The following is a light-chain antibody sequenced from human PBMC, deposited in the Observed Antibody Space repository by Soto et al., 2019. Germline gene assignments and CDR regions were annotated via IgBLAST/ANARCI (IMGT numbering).Light chain of an antibody. CDR3: CSYAGSSTYV. V-gene: IGLV2-23*02. CDR2: EVS. Sequence: QSVLTQPASVSWSPGQSITISCTGTSSDVGSYNLVSWYQQHPGKAPQLMIYEVSKRPSGVSNRFSGSKSGNTASLTISGLQAEDEADYYCCSYAGSSTYVFGTGTKVTVL. J-gene: IGLJ1*01. CDR1: SSDVGSYNL.